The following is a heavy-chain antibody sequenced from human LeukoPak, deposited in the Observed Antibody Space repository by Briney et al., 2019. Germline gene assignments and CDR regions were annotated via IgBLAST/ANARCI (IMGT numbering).Heavy chain of an antibody. Sequence: ALRLSCAASGFTFDDYAMHWVRQAPGKGLEWVSGISWNSGSIGYADSVKGRFTISRDNAKNSLYLQMNSLRAEDTALYYCAKTRIEDRAFDIWGRGTMVTVSS. CDR3: AKTRIEDRAFDI. CDR1: GFTFDDYA. V-gene: IGHV3-9*01. CDR2: ISWNSGSI. J-gene: IGHJ3*02.